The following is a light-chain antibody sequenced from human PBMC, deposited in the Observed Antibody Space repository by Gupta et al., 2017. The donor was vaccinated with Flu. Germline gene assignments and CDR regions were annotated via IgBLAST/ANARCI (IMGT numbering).Light chain of an antibody. V-gene: IGKV3-11*01. J-gene: IGKJ4*01. CDR1: QSVSNY. CDR3: QQRSNWLT. CDR2: DAS. Sequence: SSATLSLSPGERATLSCRASQSVSNYLAWYQQKPGQPPRLLIYDASNRATGIPARFSGSGSGTDFTLTISSLEPQDFAVYYCQQRSNWLTFGGGTKVEI.